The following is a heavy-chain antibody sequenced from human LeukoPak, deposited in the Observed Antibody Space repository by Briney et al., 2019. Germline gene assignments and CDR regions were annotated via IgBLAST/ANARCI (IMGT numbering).Heavy chain of an antibody. CDR1: GGSINNYY. CDR3: ARGGDYGDLRYFDY. Sequence: PSETLSLTCTVSGGSINNYYWSWIRQPPGKGLEWIGYIYYRGSTNYNPSLKSRVTFSVDTSKNQFSLKLNSGTAADTAVYYCARGGDYGDLRYFDYWGQGTLVTVSP. J-gene: IGHJ4*02. V-gene: IGHV4-59*01. D-gene: IGHD4-17*01. CDR2: IYYRGST.